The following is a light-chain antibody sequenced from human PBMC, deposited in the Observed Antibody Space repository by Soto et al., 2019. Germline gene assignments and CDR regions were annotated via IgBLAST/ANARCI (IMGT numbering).Light chain of an antibody. CDR2: EVS. CDR3: ASYTRTLFL. V-gene: IGLV2-14*01. Sequence: QSALTQPASVSGSPGQSITISCTGTSSDVGGYKYVSWYQQHPGKAPKLIIYEVSNRPSGVSDRFSGSKSGNTASLTISGLLADDEAEYYCASYTRTLFLFXTGTNVTVL. CDR1: SSDVGGYKY. J-gene: IGLJ1*01.